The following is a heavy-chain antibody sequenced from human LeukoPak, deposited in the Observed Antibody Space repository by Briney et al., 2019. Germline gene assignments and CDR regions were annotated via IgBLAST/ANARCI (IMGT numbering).Heavy chain of an antibody. V-gene: IGHV3-23*01. CDR2: ISGSGGST. Sequence: GGSLRLSCAASGFTFSSYGMSWVRQAPGKGLEWVSAISGSGGSTYYADSVKGRFTISRDNSKNTLYLQMNSLRAEDTAVYYCARVRYYYDSSGLDYWGQGTLVTVSS. D-gene: IGHD3-22*01. J-gene: IGHJ4*02. CDR3: ARVRYYYDSSGLDY. CDR1: GFTFSSYG.